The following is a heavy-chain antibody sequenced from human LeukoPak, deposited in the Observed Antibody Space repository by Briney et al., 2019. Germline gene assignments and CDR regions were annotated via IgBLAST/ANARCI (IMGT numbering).Heavy chain of an antibody. CDR1: GFTFSSYG. Sequence: GGSLRLSCAASGFTFSSYGMHWVRQAPGKGLEWVAFIRYDGSNKYYADSVKGRFTISRDNSKNTLYLQMNSLRAEDTAVYYCAKDYNGGIERFLEWLLLNWFDPWGQGTLVTVSS. D-gene: IGHD3-3*01. V-gene: IGHV3-30*02. CDR3: AKDYNGGIERFLEWLLLNWFDP. CDR2: IRYDGSNK. J-gene: IGHJ5*02.